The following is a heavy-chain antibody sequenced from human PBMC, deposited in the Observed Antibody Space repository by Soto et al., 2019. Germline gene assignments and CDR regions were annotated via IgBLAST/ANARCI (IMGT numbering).Heavy chain of an antibody. V-gene: IGHV4-39*01. J-gene: IGHJ4*02. D-gene: IGHD3-9*01. CDR3: GRLEGLATISYYFDY. Sequence: QLQLQESGPGLVKPSETLSLTCTVSGGSVSSSSYYWGWVRQPPGKGLEWIGSVYYSGSTYYNPSLETRVTIAVDKSTNQSSLKLMSLSAADTAVYYCGRLEGLATISYYFDYWGQGALVTVSS. CDR1: GGSVSSSSYY. CDR2: VYYSGST.